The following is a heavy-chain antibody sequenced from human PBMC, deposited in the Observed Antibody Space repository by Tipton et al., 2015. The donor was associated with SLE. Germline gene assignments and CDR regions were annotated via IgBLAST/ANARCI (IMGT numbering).Heavy chain of an antibody. V-gene: IGHV4-61*01. CDR3: ARDSEHYDSSGPGAFDI. Sequence: TLSLTCTVSGGSISSSSYYWSWIRQPPGKGLEWIGYIYYSGSTNYNPSLKSRVTISVDTSKNQFSLKLSSVTAADTAVYYCARDSEHYDSSGPGAFDIWGQGTMVTVSS. J-gene: IGHJ3*02. CDR2: IYYSGST. CDR1: GGSISSSSYY. D-gene: IGHD3-22*01.